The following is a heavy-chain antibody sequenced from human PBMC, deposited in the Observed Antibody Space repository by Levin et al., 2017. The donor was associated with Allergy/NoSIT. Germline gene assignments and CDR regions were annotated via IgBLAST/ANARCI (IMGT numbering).Heavy chain of an antibody. CDR1: GYTFNLYF. J-gene: IGHJ6*02. V-gene: IGHV1-2*02. CDR2: INPNSGRT. CDR3: ATSGPRSGEQGGIQYYCALDV. D-gene: IGHD6-19*01. Sequence: ASVKVSCKASGYTFNLYFFHWVRQAPGQGLEWMGTINPNSGRTDYAQKFQGRVTLTWDTSITAGYMEMTRLRSDDTAVYYCATSGPRSGEQGGIQYYCALDVWGQGTTVGVS.